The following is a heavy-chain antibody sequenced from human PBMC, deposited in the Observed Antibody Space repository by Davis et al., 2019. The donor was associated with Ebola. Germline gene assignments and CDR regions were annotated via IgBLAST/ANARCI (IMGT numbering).Heavy chain of an antibody. CDR1: GFTFSSYW. CDR3: ARDMGGEPHTPEYYFDY. Sequence: GESLKISCAASGFTFSSYWMSWVRQAPGKGLEWVSSISSSSSYIYYADSVKGRFTISRDNAKNSLYLQMNSLRAEDTAVYYCARDMGGEPHTPEYYFDYWGQGTLVTVSS. CDR2: ISSSSSYI. J-gene: IGHJ4*02. D-gene: IGHD3-16*01. V-gene: IGHV3-21*01.